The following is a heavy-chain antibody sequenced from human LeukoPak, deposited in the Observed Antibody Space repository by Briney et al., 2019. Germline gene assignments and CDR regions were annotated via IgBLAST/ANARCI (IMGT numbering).Heavy chain of an antibody. CDR3: ATGLGHSSAWDS. CDR2: MNPNSGNT. D-gene: IGHD1-26*01. CDR1: GYAFTSYD. Sequence: ASVKVSCKASGYAFTSYDINWVRQATGQGLEWMGWMNPNSGNTGYAQKFQGRVTMTRNTSISTAYMELSSLRSEDTAVYYCATGLGHSSAWDSWGQGTLVTVSS. V-gene: IGHV1-8*01. J-gene: IGHJ5*01.